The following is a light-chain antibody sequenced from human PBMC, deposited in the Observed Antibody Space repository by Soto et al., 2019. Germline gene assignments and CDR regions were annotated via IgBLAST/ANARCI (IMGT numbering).Light chain of an antibody. V-gene: IGLV2-14*01. CDR3: SSYTSSSTLEVV. J-gene: IGLJ2*01. CDR1: SSDVGGYNY. Sequence: QSVLTQPASVSGSPGQSITISCTGTSSDVGGYNYVSWYQQHPGKAPKLMIYDVSNRPSGVSNRFSGSKSGNMASLTISGLQAEDEADYYCSSYTSSSTLEVVFGGGTKVTVL. CDR2: DVS.